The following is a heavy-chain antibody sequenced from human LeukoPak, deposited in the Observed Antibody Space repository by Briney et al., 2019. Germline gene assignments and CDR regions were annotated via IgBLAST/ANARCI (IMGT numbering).Heavy chain of an antibody. CDR3: ARDWGYYDSSGLHYFDY. J-gene: IGHJ4*02. CDR2: IIPIFGTA. V-gene: IGHV1-69*13. D-gene: IGHD3-22*01. Sequence: VASVKVSCNASGGTFSSYAISWVRQAPGQGLEWMGGIIPIFGTANYAQKFQGRVTTTADESTSTAYMELSSLRSEDTAVYYCARDWGYYDSSGLHYFDYWGQGTLVTVSS. CDR1: GGTFSSYA.